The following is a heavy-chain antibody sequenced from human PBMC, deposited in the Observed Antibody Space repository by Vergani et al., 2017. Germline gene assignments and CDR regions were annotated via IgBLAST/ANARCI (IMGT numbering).Heavy chain of an antibody. J-gene: IGHJ6*02. Sequence: EVQLVESGGGLVQPGGSLRLSCAASGFTFSSYSMNWVRQAPGKGLEWVSYISSSSSTIYYADSVKGRFTISRDNAKNSLYLQMNSLRAEDTAVYYCARDDVAEASDPRDYYYYYGMDVWGQGP. V-gene: IGHV3-48*01. CDR1: GFTFSSYS. CDR3: ARDDVAEASDPRDYYYYYGMDV. CDR2: ISSSSSTI. D-gene: IGHD6-13*01.